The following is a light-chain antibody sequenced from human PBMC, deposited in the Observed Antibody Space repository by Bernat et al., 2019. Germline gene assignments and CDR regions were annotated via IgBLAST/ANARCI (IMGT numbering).Light chain of an antibody. CDR3: CSYAGNSFV. J-gene: IGLJ1*01. V-gene: IGLV2-11*01. Sequence: QSALTQPRSVSGSPGQSVTISCTGTSTDVGDRNYVSWYQHHPGQAPKFIIYDVSKRPSGVPDRVSGSKSGHTASLTISGLQADDEADYYCCSYAGNSFVFGSGTKVTV. CDR2: DVS. CDR1: STDVGDRNY.